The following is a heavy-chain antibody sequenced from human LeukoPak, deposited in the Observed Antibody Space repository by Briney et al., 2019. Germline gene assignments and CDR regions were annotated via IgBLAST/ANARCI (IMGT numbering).Heavy chain of an antibody. CDR3: ARTDPLPASYGGWFDP. V-gene: IGHV4-30-4*01. CDR1: GDSISRGDYY. J-gene: IGHJ5*02. CDR2: INHSGTT. Sequence: PSETLSLTCSVSGDSISRGDYYWTWIRQPPGKGLEWIGYINHSGTTYYKTSLKSRVTISVDTSKNQFSLKFNSVTAADTAVYYCARTDPLPASYGGWFDPWGQGTLVTVSS. D-gene: IGHD4-23*01.